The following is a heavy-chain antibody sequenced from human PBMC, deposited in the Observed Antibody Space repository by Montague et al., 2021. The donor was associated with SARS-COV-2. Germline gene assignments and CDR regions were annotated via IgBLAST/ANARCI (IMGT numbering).Heavy chain of an antibody. CDR1: GDSVSSNSAT. J-gene: IGHJ6*02. Sequence: CAISGDSVSSNSATWNWVRQSPSRGLEWLGRTYYRSKWYNDYAVSVRGRVTISPDTSKNQFSLQLNSVTPGDTAIYYCTSGREGNYNVMDVWGQGTTVTVSS. CDR3: TSGREGNYNVMDV. CDR2: TYYRSKWYN. V-gene: IGHV6-1*01. D-gene: IGHD1-1*01.